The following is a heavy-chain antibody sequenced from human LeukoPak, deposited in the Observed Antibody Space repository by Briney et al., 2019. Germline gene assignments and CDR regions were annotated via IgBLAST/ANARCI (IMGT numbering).Heavy chain of an antibody. CDR2: IYYSGCT. Sequence: PSETLSLTCTVSGGSITSGSYYWRWIRQHPGKGLGWIGYIYYSGCTYYKPPLKSRVTISVDTSKHQFSLKLSSVTAADTAVYYCARVTMIRGVIIDYWGQGTLVTVSS. CDR1: GGSITSGSYY. D-gene: IGHD3-10*01. J-gene: IGHJ4*02. V-gene: IGHV4-31*03. CDR3: ARVTMIRGVIIDY.